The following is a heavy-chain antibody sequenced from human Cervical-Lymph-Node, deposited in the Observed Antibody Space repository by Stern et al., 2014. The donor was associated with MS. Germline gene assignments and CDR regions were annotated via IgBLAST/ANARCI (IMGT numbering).Heavy chain of an antibody. V-gene: IGHV4-39*01. Sequence: QVQLQQSGPGLVKPSETLSLTCAVSGDSISSYTHYWAWIRQPPGKGLEWIGSVYYSGATYYNPSLKGPVTIPVDTSKNPFPLGLNSVTAADTAVYYCAKHACTGAACPFDLWGQGTLVTVSS. CDR3: AKHACTGAACPFDL. D-gene: IGHD2-8*02. CDR2: VYYSGAT. CDR1: GDSISSYTHY. J-gene: IGHJ4*02.